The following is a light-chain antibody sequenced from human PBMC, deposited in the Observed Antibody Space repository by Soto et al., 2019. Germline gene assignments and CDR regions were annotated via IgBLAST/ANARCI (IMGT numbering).Light chain of an antibody. J-gene: IGKJ1*01. CDR2: MVS. CDR3: MQPLETPRT. V-gene: IGKV2-28*01. Sequence: DIVMTQSPLSLPVTPGEPASISCRSSQTLMHSNGYTFLDWYLQKPGQSPQLLIYMVSNRASGVPDRFSGSGSGTDFTLRISRVEAEDVGVYYCMQPLETPRTFGKGPRWKSN. CDR1: QTLMHSNGYTF.